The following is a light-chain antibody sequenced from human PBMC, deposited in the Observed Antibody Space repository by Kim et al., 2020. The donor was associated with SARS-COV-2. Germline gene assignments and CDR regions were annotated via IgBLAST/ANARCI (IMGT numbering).Light chain of an antibody. V-gene: IGLV3-9*01. J-gene: IGLJ1*01. CDR3: QVWDSSTYV. CDR1: NIGSKN. CDR2: RDS. Sequence: VALGQKTRSTCGGNNIGSKNVHWYQQKPGQAPVLVIYRDSNRPSGIPERFSGSNSGNTATLTISRAQAGDEADYYCQVWDSSTYVFGTGTKVTVL.